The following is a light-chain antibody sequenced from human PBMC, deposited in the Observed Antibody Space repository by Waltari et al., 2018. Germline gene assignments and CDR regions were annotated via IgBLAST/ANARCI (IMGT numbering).Light chain of an antibody. CDR2: GNT. V-gene: IGLV1-40*01. CDR1: SSNIGAGYD. Sequence: QSVLTQPPSVSGAPGQRVTISCTGSSSNIGAGYDVHWYQQLPGTAPKLLIYGNTNRPSGVPARVSGSKSATSASLAITGLQPEDEADYYCQSYDSSLSAVVFGGGTKLTVL. J-gene: IGLJ3*02. CDR3: QSYDSSLSAVV.